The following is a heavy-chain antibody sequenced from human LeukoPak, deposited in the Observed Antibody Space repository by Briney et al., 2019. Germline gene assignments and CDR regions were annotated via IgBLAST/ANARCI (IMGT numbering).Heavy chain of an antibody. D-gene: IGHD2-21*01. CDR2: ISAYNGDT. CDR3: ARAGYCGDAGCRGGSAFDV. Sequence: ASVRVSFTTSGYTFINYDIYWVRQAPGQGLECMGWISAYNGDTRYAQILQGRFTVTTDTSTSTAYMELRSLTYDDTAVYYCARAGYCGDAGCRGGSAFDVWGQGTMVTVSS. V-gene: IGHV1-18*01. CDR1: GYTFINYD. J-gene: IGHJ3*01.